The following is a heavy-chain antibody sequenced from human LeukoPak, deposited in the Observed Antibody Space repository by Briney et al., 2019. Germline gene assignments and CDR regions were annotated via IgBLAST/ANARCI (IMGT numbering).Heavy chain of an antibody. CDR1: GYRFNAYW. J-gene: IGHJ3*01. Sequence: KDGESLKISCKGSGYRFNAYWIAWVRQMPGKGLEWMGIIYPDDSDTRYSPSFQGQVTISADKSVRTAYLQWSSLKASDTAMYYCARPNTTSYYDSRGYDAFDVWGQGTMVTVSS. CDR2: IYPDDSDT. D-gene: IGHD3-22*01. V-gene: IGHV5-51*01. CDR3: ARPNTTSYYDSRGYDAFDV.